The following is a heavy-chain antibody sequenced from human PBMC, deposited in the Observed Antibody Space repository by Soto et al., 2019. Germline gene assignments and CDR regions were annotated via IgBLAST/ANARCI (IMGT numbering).Heavy chain of an antibody. J-gene: IGHJ4*02. CDR3: ARLVVVAPVANV. V-gene: IGHV4-39*02. CDR1: GGSISYNSYD. D-gene: IGHD2-21*01. Sequence: SETLSLTCSVSGGSISYNSYDWGWIRQPPGKGLEWIGGIFYTGTTYYGPSLKDRVTMSMDTSKNSFSVNLTSVTAADTAVYFCARLVVVAPVANVWGQGTLVTVSS. CDR2: IFYTGTT.